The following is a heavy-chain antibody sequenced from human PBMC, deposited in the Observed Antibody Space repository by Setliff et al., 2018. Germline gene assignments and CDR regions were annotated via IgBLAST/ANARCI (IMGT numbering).Heavy chain of an antibody. D-gene: IGHD4-17*01. CDR2: IYPGDSDI. Sequence: GESLKISCKGSGYTFTQKWIGWVRQMPGKGLEWMGVIYPGDSDIRYSPSFQGQVTISADKSVNTAYLQWSSLKASDTATYYCARHIAGYADGHYTATYSYYYMDVWGQGTKVTVSS. J-gene: IGHJ6*03. CDR1: GYTFTQKW. CDR3: ARHIAGYADGHYTATYSYYYMDV. V-gene: IGHV5-51*01.